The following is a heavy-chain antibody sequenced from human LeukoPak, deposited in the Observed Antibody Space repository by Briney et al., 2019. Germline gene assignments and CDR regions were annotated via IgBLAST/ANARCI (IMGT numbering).Heavy chain of an antibody. V-gene: IGHV3-30*02. J-gene: IGHJ4*02. CDR2: IRYDGSNK. Sequence: GGSLRLSCAASGFTFSSYGMHWVRQAPGKGLEGVAFIRYDGSNKYYADPVKGRFTISRDNSKNTLYLQMNSLRAEDTAVYCCANAGIAVAGTIVDWGQGTLVTVSS. CDR3: ANAGIAVAGTIVD. CDR1: GFTFSSYG. D-gene: IGHD6-19*01.